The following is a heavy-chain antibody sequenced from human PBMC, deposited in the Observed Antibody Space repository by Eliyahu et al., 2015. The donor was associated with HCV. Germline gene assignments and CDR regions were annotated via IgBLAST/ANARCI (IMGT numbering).Heavy chain of an antibody. CDR3: AKDQQIRNDRSLDPFDI. CDR1: GFTFSSYA. J-gene: IGHJ3*02. D-gene: IGHD1-1*01. CDR2: IGGSGDFT. V-gene: IGHV3-23*01. Sequence: EVQLLESGGGLVQPGGSLRLSCIASGFTFSSYAMSWVRQAPGKGLEWVSAIGGSGDFTYYADSVKGRFTISRDNSKNTLYLQMNSLRAEDTAVFYCAKDQQIRNDRSLDPFDIWGQGAMVTVSS.